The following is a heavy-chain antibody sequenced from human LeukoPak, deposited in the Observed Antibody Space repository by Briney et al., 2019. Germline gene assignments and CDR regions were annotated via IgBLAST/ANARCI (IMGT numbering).Heavy chain of an antibody. CDR1: GFTFNSYA. V-gene: IGHV3-30-3*01. CDR2: ISYDGSNK. D-gene: IGHD2-21*01. Sequence: GRSLRLSCAASGFTFNSYAMHWVRQAPGKGLEWVAVISYDGSNKHYADSVKGRLTISRDYSKNTMYLQMNSLRIEDTAEYYCARDRDWAFEIWGRGTMVTVSS. J-gene: IGHJ3*02. CDR3: ARDRDWAFEI.